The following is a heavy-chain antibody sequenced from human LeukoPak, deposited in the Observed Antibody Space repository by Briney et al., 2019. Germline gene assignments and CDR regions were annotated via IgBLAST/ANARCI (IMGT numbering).Heavy chain of an antibody. CDR1: GGSISSNW. D-gene: IGHD1-26*01. V-gene: IGHV4-4*02. J-gene: IGHJ4*02. CDR2: IDHSGST. CDR3: AKDHQWELLRGYFDY. Sequence: PSGTLSLTCAVSGGSISSNWWSWVRQPPGKGLEWIGEIDHSGSTNYNPSLKSRVTISVDKSESQFSLKLSSVTAADTAVYYCAKDHQWELLRGYFDYWGQGTLVTVSS.